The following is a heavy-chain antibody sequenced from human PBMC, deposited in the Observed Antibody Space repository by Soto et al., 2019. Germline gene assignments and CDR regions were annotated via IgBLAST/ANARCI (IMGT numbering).Heavy chain of an antibody. D-gene: IGHD2-15*01. Sequence: GGSLRLSCAASGFTFSNYAMNWVRQAPGKGLDWVSTISSGGGGTYFADSVKGRFTISRDNSKNTLYLQMDSLRADDTALYYCAKGMVVSPTLTAFDSWGQGTLVTVSS. CDR1: GFTFSNYA. CDR2: ISSGGGGT. V-gene: IGHV3-23*01. CDR3: AKGMVVSPTLTAFDS. J-gene: IGHJ4*02.